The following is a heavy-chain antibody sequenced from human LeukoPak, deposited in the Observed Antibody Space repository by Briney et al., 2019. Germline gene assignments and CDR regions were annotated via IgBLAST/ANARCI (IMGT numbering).Heavy chain of an antibody. V-gene: IGHV4-61*02. CDR3: AREPPGY. Sequence: SETLSLTCTVSGGSVTSGNYYWNWIRQPAGKGLEWIGRIYTNGGASYNPFLKSRVTISIDASKNQFSLKLSSVTAAGTAVYYCAREPPGYWGQGILVTVSS. J-gene: IGHJ4*02. CDR2: IYTNGGA. CDR1: GGSVTSGNYY.